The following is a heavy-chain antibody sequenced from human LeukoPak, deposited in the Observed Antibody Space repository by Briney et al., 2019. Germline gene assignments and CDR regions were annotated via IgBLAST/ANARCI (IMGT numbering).Heavy chain of an antibody. J-gene: IGHJ6*03. CDR1: GGSISSGDYY. CDR2: IYYSGST. CDR3: ARVGIQGYYYYYYMDV. Sequence: SETLSLTCTVSGGSISSGDYYWSWIRQPPGKGLEWIGYIYYSGSTYYNPSLKSRVTISVDTSKNQFSLKLSSVTAADTAVYYCARVGIQGYYYYYYMDVWGKGTTVTVSS. V-gene: IGHV4-30-4*08. D-gene: IGHD6-13*01.